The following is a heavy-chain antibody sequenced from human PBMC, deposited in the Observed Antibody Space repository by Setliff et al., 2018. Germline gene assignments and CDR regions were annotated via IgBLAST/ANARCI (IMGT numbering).Heavy chain of an antibody. CDR2: IYPGDSDT. CDR3: ARHPYYYGSGTYLDNNNRWFDP. CDR1: GYSLTTYW. V-gene: IGHV5-51*01. Sequence: GESLKISCKASGYSLTTYWIGWVRQMPGKGLEWMGIIYPGDSDTRYSQSFQGQVTISADKSISTAYLQWSSLKASDTAMYYCARHPYYYGSGTYLDNNNRWFDPWGQGTLVTVSS. D-gene: IGHD3-10*01. J-gene: IGHJ5*02.